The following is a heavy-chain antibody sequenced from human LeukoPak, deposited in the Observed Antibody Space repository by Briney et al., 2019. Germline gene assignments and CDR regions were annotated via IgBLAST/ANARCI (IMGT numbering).Heavy chain of an antibody. CDR2: IYFIGST. J-gene: IGHJ3*02. V-gene: IGHV4-59*01. CDR1: GGSISSYY. D-gene: IGHD4-23*01. Sequence: SETLSLTCTVSGGSISSYYWSWIRQPPGKGLEWIGYIYFIGSTNYNPSLKSRVTISVDTSKNQFSLKLRSVTAADTAVYYCARGGTVVDDAFDIWGQGTMVTVSS. CDR3: ARGGTVVDDAFDI.